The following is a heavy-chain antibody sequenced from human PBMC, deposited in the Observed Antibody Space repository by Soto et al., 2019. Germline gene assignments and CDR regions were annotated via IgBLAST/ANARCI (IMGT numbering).Heavy chain of an antibody. J-gene: IGHJ6*02. D-gene: IGHD6-19*01. V-gene: IGHV3-7*03. CDR2: IKQDGSEK. CDR1: GFTFSSYW. CDR3: ARVGYSSGWYSPSRVYYYGMDV. Sequence: GWSLRLSCAASGFTFSSYWMSWVRQAPGKGLEWVANIKQDGSEKYYVDSVKGRFTISRDNAKNSLYLQMNSLRAEDTAVYYCARVGYSSGWYSPSRVYYYGMDVWGQGTTVTVSS.